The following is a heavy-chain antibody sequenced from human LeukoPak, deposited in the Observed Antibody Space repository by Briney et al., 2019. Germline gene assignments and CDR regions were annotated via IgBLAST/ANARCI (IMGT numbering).Heavy chain of an antibody. Sequence: GGSLRLSCAASGFTFSSYRMNWVRQAPGKGLEWVSYISSSSSTTYYADSVKGRFTISRDNAKNSLYLQMNSLRDEDTAVYYCARDPEYYYDSSGYSPGAFDIWGPGTMVPVSS. CDR3: ARDPEYYYDSSGYSPGAFDI. CDR2: ISSSSSTT. D-gene: IGHD3-22*01. CDR1: GFTFSSYR. J-gene: IGHJ3*02. V-gene: IGHV3-48*02.